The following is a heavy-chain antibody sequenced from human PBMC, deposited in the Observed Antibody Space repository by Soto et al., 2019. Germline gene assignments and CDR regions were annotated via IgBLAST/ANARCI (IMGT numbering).Heavy chain of an antibody. CDR2: IWYDGSNK. Sequence: GGSLRLSCAASGLTFSHYGMHWVRQAPGKGLEWVAVIWYDGSNKYYADSVKGRFTVSRDNPKNTLYLQLNSLRAEDTAVYYCARGYCSSTGCFSTGGFQFDYWGQGTLVTVSS. CDR3: ARGYCSSTGCFSTGGFQFDY. D-gene: IGHD2-2*01. CDR1: GLTFSHYG. J-gene: IGHJ4*02. V-gene: IGHV3-33*01.